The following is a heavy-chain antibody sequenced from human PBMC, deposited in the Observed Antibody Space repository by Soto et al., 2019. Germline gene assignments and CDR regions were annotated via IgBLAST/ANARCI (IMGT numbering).Heavy chain of an antibody. CDR3: ARGFLEWLLGGYFDY. D-gene: IGHD3-3*01. J-gene: IGHJ4*02. CDR2: IYPGDSDT. V-gene: IGHV5-51*01. CDR1: GYSFTSYW. Sequence: GESLKISCKGSGYSFTSYWIGWVRQMPGKGLEWMGIIYPGDSDTRYSPSFQGQVTISADKSISTAYLQWSSLKASDTAMYYCARGFLEWLLGGYFDYWGQGTLVTVSS.